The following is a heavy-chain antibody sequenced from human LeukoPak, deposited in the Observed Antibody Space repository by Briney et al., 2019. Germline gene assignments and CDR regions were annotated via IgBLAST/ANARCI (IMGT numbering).Heavy chain of an antibody. CDR2: IYLGDSDT. D-gene: IGHD6-19*01. J-gene: IGHJ4*02. CDR3: ARTGYTSGWYVGSFDY. CDR1: GYSFTSYW. V-gene: IGHV5-51*01. Sequence: GESLKISCKGSGYSFTSYWIGWVRQMPGKGLEWMGIIYLGDSDTKYSPSFQGQVTISADKSISTAYLQWSSLKASDTAMYYCARTGYTSGWYVGSFDYWGQGTLVTVSS.